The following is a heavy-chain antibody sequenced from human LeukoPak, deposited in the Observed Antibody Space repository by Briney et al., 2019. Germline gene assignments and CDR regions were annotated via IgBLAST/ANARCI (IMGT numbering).Heavy chain of an antibody. J-gene: IGHJ4*02. CDR3: ARGGRNFDY. Sequence: SETLSLTCTVSNDSINDSYWTWIRQPPGKRLEWIGYISNSGTTKYNPSLKSRVTISVGTSNNQIFLRLRSVTAADTAVYFCARGGRNFDYWGQGTLVTVSS. CDR2: ISNSGTT. CDR1: NDSINDSY. V-gene: IGHV4-59*01. D-gene: IGHD1-26*01.